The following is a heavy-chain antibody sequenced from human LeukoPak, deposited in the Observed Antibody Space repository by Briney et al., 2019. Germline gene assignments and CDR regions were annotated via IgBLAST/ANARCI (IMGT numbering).Heavy chain of an antibody. CDR3: ARGRGYCSSTTCYSFTWFDP. D-gene: IGHD2-2*01. V-gene: IGHV4-61*02. CDR1: GGSISSGCFY. J-gene: IGHJ5*02. CDR2: IYTSGST. Sequence: SETLSLTCTVSGGSISSGCFYWIWIPQPAGQGLEWIGRIYTSGSTNYNPSLKSRVTISVDTSKTQFSLKLSSVTAADTAVYYCARGRGYCSSTTCYSFTWFDPCCQGTLVTVSS.